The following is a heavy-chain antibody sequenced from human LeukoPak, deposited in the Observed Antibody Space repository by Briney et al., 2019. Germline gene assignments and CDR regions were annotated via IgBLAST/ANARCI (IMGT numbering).Heavy chain of an antibody. V-gene: IGHV3-48*04. D-gene: IGHD3-22*01. CDR2: ISAGGGTT. CDR3: ARGGLSDTSASDMT. J-gene: IGHJ5*02. Sequence: GGSLRLSCAASGFTFNTFNMNWVRQAPGKGLEWLSYISAGGGTTYYADSVKGRFTISRDNAKNSLYLQMDSLRVDDTAVYYCARGGLSDTSASDMTWGQGTLVSVSS. CDR1: GFTFNTFN.